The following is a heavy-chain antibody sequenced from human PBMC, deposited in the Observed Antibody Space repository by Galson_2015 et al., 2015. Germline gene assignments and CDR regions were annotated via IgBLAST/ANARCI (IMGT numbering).Heavy chain of an antibody. J-gene: IGHJ3*02. CDR3: ARRSISGSDGFDI. CDR2: INPSGGST. CDR1: GYSFTSYY. V-gene: IGHV1-46*01. Sequence: SVKVSCKASGYSFTSYYVHWVRQAPGQGLEWMGIINPSGGSTSYAQKFQGRVTMTRDTSTSTIYMELSSLRSEDTALYYCARRSISGSDGFDIWGQGTVVTVSS. D-gene: IGHD6-13*01.